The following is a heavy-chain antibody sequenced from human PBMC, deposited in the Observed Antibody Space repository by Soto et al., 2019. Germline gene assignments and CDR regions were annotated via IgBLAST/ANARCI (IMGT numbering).Heavy chain of an antibody. CDR3: ARDLSGWSGGSCYSARFDY. J-gene: IGHJ4*02. V-gene: IGHV1-3*05. D-gene: IGHD2-15*01. Sequence: QVQLVQSGAEEKKPGASVKVSCKASGYTFTSYAMHWVRQAPGQRLEWMGWINAGNGNTKYSQKFQGRVTITRETSANTAYMELSSLRAEDTAVYYCARDLSGWSGGSCYSARFDYWGEGTLVTVSS. CDR2: INAGNGNT. CDR1: GYTFTSYA.